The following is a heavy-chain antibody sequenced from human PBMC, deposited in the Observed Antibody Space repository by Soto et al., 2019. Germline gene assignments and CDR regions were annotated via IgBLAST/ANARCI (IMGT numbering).Heavy chain of an antibody. CDR3: ARDRGYSGDWFDP. Sequence: APETLSLTCTVSGGSISSGGYYWSWIRQHPGKGLEWIGYIYYSGSTYYNPSLKSRVTISVGTSKNQFSLKLSSVTAADTAVYYCARDRGYSGDWFDPWGQGTLVTVSS. V-gene: IGHV4-31*03. D-gene: IGHD6-13*01. J-gene: IGHJ5*02. CDR2: IYYSGST. CDR1: GGSISSGGYY.